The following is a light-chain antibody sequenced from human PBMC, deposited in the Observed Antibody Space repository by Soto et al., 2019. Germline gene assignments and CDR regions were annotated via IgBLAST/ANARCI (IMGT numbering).Light chain of an antibody. J-gene: IGKJ1*01. CDR2: GAS. Sequence: EISLTQSPGTLSLSPGERATLSCGGSQSVSSNLAWYQQKPGQAPRLLIYGASTRATGIPARFSGSGSGTEFTLTISSLKPEDFAVYYCQQYNNWPPWTFGQGTKVDIK. CDR3: QQYNNWPPWT. V-gene: IGKV3-15*01. CDR1: QSVSSN.